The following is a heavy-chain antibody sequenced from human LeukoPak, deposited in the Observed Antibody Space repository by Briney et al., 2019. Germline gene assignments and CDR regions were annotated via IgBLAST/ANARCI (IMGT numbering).Heavy chain of an antibody. CDR1: GFTFSSYG. CDR2: IWYDGSNK. Sequence: PGGSLRLSCAASGFTFSSYGMHWVRQAPGEGLEWVAVIWYDGSNKYYADSVKGRFTISRDNSKNTLYLQMNSLRAEDTAVYYCARELKGPRAAVAGNWGQGTLVTVSS. D-gene: IGHD6-13*01. V-gene: IGHV3-33*01. CDR3: ARELKGPRAAVAGN. J-gene: IGHJ4*02.